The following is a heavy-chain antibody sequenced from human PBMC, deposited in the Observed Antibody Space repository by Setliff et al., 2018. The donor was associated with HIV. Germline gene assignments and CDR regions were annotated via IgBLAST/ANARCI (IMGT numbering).Heavy chain of an antibody. D-gene: IGHD6-19*01. J-gene: IGHJ4*02. V-gene: IGHV3-7*01. Sequence: GGSLRLSCAASGFTFSSYWMTWVRQAPGKGLEWVANIKQDGSEEYYVDSVKGRFTISRDNGHNSLFLQMNSLRAEDTAVYYCAKNLYRSPWSPLDYWGQGTLVTVSS. CDR3: AKNLYRSPWSPLDY. CDR2: IKQDGSEE. CDR1: GFTFSSYW.